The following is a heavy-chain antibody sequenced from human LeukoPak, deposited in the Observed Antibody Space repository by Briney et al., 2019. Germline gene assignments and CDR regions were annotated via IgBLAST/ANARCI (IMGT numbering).Heavy chain of an antibody. V-gene: IGHV4-34*01. D-gene: IGHD4-23*01. CDR2: INHSGST. Sequence: SETLSLTCAVYGGSFSGYYWSWIRQPPGKGLEWIGEINHSGSTNYNPSLKSRVTMSVDTSKNQFSLRLSSVTAADTAVYYCARNSSPYYYYYYMDVWGKGTTVTVSS. CDR1: GGSFSGYY. J-gene: IGHJ6*03. CDR3: ARNSSPYYYYYYMDV.